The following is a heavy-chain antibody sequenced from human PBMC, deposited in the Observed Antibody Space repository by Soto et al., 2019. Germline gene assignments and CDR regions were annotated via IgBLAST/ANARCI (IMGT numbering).Heavy chain of an antibody. D-gene: IGHD2-15*01. CDR1: GFSISAAGVG. CDR3: AQIRRRAHCSGWIWYHFDS. CDR2: VYWDDDK. V-gene: IGHV2-5*02. J-gene: IGHJ4*02. Sequence: QITLKESGPTLVKPTQTLTLTCSCSGFSISAAGVGVGWIRQPPGKALEWLAIVYWDDDKRYSPFLKSRLTNTQATSNNEVVHTMTNLDPVDTGTYFCAQIRRRAHCSGWIWYHFDSLGQGTPVTVSS.